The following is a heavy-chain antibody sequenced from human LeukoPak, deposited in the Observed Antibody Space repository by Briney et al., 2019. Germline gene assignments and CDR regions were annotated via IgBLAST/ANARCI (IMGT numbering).Heavy chain of an antibody. CDR1: GYSFTSYW. V-gene: IGHV5-51*01. CDR2: IYPGDSDT. Sequence: GESLKISCKGSGYSFTSYWIGWGRQMPGKGLEWMGIIYPGDSDTRYSPSFQGQVTISADKSISTAYLQWSSLKGSDTAMYYCARLGPSGSYYGWFDPWGQGTLVTVSS. D-gene: IGHD3-10*01. CDR3: ARLGPSGSYYGWFDP. J-gene: IGHJ5*02.